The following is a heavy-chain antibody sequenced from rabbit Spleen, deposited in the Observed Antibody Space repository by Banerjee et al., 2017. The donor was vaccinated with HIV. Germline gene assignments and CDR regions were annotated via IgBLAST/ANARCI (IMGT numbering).Heavy chain of an antibody. D-gene: IGHD4-1*01. CDR2: IDAVGSGGSA. CDR1: GFSFSGSGY. J-gene: IGHJ4*01. V-gene: IGHV1S40*01. CDR3: ARDLAGVIGWNFYL. Sequence: QSLEESGGDLVKPGASLTLTCKASGFSFSGSGYMCWVRQAPGKGLEWIGCIDAVGSGGSAYYANWAKGRFIMSRTSSTTVTLQMTSLTAADTAIYFCARDLAGVIGWNFYLWGQGTLVTVS.